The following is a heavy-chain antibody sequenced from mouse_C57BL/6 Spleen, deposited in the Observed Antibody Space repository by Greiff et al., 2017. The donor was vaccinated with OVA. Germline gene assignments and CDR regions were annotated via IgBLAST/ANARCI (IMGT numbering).Heavy chain of an antibody. V-gene: IGHV5-6*01. CDR2: ISSGCSYI. D-gene: IGHD2-3*01. CDR1: GFTLSSYG. J-gene: IGHJ2*01. Sequence: EVQGVESGGDLVKPGGSLKLSCAASGFTLSSYGMSWVRQTSDKRLEWVATISSGCSYIYYPDSVKGRFSISRDNAKTTLYLQMSSLKSEDTAMYSCARLYDGYEEFDYWGQGTTLTVSS. CDR3: ARLYDGYEEFDY.